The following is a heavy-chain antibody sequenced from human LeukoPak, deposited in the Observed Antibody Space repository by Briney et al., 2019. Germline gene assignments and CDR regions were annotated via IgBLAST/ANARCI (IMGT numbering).Heavy chain of an antibody. J-gene: IGHJ3*02. CDR2: ISKDGSMK. V-gene: IGHV3-30*04. CDR3: AGESFDI. CDR1: GFTFSNYA. Sequence: GRSLRLSCAASGFTFSNYAMDWVRQAPGKGLEWVAVISKDGSMKYYADSVQGRFTVSRDNSENTLHLQMNSLKTEDTDVYYCAGESFDILGQGTMVTVYS.